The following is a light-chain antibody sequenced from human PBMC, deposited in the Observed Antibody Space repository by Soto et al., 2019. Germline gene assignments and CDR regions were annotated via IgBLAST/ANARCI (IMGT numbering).Light chain of an antibody. Sequence: QSVLTQPPSVSGALGRRVTIACTGNGSKLGTGFDVHWYRQFPGRAPKLLLSGTSHRPSGVPDRFSGSKSGTSASLAITGLQADDEADYYCQTSHSGLIGLIFGTGTKFTVL. CDR2: GTS. CDR1: GSKLGTGFD. V-gene: IGLV1-40*01. CDR3: QTSHSGLIGLI. J-gene: IGLJ1*01.